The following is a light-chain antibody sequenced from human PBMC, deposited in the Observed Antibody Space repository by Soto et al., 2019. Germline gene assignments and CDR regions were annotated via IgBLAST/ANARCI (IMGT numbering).Light chain of an antibody. CDR1: SSNIGAGYY. CDR2: DNS. V-gene: IGLV1-40*01. Sequence: QSVLTQPPSVSGAPGQRVTVSCSGSSSNIGAGYYVHWYQQLPGTAPKLLIYDNSNRPSGVPDRFSASKSGTSASLAITGLQAEDEADYYCQSYDSSLSGPDVFGTGTKVTDL. CDR3: QSYDSSLSGPDV. J-gene: IGLJ1*01.